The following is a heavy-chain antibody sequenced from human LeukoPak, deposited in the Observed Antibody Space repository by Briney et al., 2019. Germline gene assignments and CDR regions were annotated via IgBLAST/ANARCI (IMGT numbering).Heavy chain of an antibody. CDR1: GYTFTDYY. J-gene: IGHJ4*02. D-gene: IGHD5-18*01. CDR3: ARGQYRYAVDF. CDR2: INPNSGGT. V-gene: IGHV1-2*02. Sequence: GSSVKVSCKTSGYTFTDYYLHWVRQAPGQGLEWVGWINPNSGGTNYAEKFQGRVTMTRDTSISTAYLELSSLTSDDTAVYYCARGQYRYAVDFWGQGTLVTVSS.